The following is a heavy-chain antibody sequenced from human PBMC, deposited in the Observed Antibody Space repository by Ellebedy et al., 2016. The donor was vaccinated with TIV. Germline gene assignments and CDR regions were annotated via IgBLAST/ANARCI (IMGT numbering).Heavy chain of an antibody. CDR3: ARRSGRGSGSYYRIDY. CDR2: IYPGDSDT. CDR1: GYAFDTYW. V-gene: IGHV5-51*01. Sequence: PGGSLRLSCKGSGYAFDTYWIAWVRLMPGKGLERMGNIYPGDSDTRYNPSFQAQVTISADKSISTAYLQWSSLRASDTGIYYCARRSGRGSGSYYRIDYWGQGTLVTVSS. D-gene: IGHD3-10*01. J-gene: IGHJ4*02.